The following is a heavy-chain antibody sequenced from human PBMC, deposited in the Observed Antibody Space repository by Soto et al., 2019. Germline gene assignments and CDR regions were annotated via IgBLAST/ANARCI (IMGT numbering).Heavy chain of an antibody. D-gene: IGHD6-19*01. V-gene: IGHV1-58*01. J-gene: IGHJ4*02. CDR1: GFTFTSSA. CDR2: IVVGSGNT. Sequence: SVKVSCKASGFTFTSSAVQWVRQARGQRLEWIGWIVVGSGNTNYAQKFQERVTITRDTSTDTAYMELSSLRSEDTAVYYCATGSGWSLGFDYWGQGTLVTVSS. CDR3: ATGSGWSLGFDY.